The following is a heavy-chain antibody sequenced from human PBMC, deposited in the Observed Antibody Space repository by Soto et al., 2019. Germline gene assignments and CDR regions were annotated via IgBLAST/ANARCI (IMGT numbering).Heavy chain of an antibody. D-gene: IGHD3-22*01. CDR1: GFTFSSYA. V-gene: IGHV3-23*01. J-gene: IGHJ4*02. Sequence: GGSLRLSCAASGFTFSSYAMSWVRQAPGKGLEWVSAISGSGGSTYYADSVKGRFTISRDNSKNTLYLQMNSLRAEDTAVYYCAKTPPRITMIVVVITYFDYWGQGTLVTVSS. CDR3: AKTPPRITMIVVVITYFDY. CDR2: ISGSGGST.